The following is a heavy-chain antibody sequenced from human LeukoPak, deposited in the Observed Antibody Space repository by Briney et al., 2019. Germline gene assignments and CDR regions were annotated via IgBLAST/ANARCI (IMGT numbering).Heavy chain of an antibody. CDR3: ARVGSIAAAGTPDY. V-gene: IGHV3-11*06. CDR1: GFIFSDYY. Sequence: GGSLRLSCAASGFIFSDYYMTWIRQAPGKGLEWLSYIRCSGSDTNYADSVKGRFTTSRDNAKNSLYLQMNSLRAEDTAVYYCARVGSIAAAGTPDYWGQGTLVTVSS. J-gene: IGHJ4*02. CDR2: IRCSGSDT. D-gene: IGHD6-13*01.